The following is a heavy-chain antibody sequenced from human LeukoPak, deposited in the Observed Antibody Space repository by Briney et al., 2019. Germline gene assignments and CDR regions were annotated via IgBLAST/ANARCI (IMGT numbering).Heavy chain of an antibody. J-gene: IGHJ6*03. CDR1: GGSISSYY. V-gene: IGHV4-59*12. CDR2: IYYSGST. Sequence: SETLSLTCTVSGGSISSYYWSWIRQPPGKGLEWIGYIYYSGSTNYNPSLKSRVTISVDTSRNQFSLKLSSVTAADTAVYYCARGYCSGGSCYSYYYYNYMDVWGKGTTVTVSS. CDR3: ARGYCSGGSCYSYYYYNYMDV. D-gene: IGHD2-15*01.